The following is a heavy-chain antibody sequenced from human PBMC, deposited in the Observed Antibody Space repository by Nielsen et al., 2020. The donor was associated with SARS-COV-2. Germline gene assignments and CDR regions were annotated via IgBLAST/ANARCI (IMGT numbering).Heavy chain of an antibody. CDR3: ARGGIAVAGKGVFDY. Sequence: GSLRLSCAASGFTFSSYEMNWVRQAPGKGLEWVSYISSSGSTIYYADSVKGRFTISRDNAKNSLYLQMNSLRAEDTAVYYCARGGIAVAGKGVFDYWGQGTLVTVSS. CDR2: ISSSGSTI. D-gene: IGHD6-19*01. CDR1: GFTFSSYE. V-gene: IGHV3-48*03. J-gene: IGHJ4*02.